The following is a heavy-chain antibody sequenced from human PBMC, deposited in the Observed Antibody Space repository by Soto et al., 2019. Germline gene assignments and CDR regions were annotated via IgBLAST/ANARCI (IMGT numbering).Heavy chain of an antibody. V-gene: IGHV4-34*01. Sequence: PSETLSLTCAVYGGSFSGYYWSWIRQPPGKGLEWIGEINHSGSTNYNPSLKSRVTISVDTSKNQFSLKLSSVTAADTAVYYCAGWGFNCSGGSCYERGAFDIWGQGTMVTVSS. CDR3: AGWGFNCSGGSCYERGAFDI. CDR1: GGSFSGYY. CDR2: INHSGST. D-gene: IGHD2-15*01. J-gene: IGHJ3*02.